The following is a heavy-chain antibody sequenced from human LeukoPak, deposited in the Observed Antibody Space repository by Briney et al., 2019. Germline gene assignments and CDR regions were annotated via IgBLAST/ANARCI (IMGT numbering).Heavy chain of an antibody. J-gene: IGHJ3*02. D-gene: IGHD2-15*01. Sequence: SETLSLTCTVSGGSISSYYWSWIRQPPGKGLEWIGYIYYSGSTNYNPSLKSRVTISVDTSKNKFSLKLSSVTAADTAVYYCAREYCSGGSCWGGAFDIWGQGTMVTVSS. CDR1: GGSISSYY. V-gene: IGHV4-59*01. CDR2: IYYSGST. CDR3: AREYCSGGSCWGGAFDI.